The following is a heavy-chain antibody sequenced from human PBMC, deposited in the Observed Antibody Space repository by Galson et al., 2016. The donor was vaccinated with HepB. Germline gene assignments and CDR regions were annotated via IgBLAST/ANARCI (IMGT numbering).Heavy chain of an antibody. CDR1: GFTFSNAW. CDR2: IKSKTDGGTT. V-gene: IGHV3-15*01. J-gene: IGHJ6*02. CDR3: TTGCGNWALGMDV. D-gene: IGHD1-1*01. Sequence: SLRLSCAGSGFTFSNAWMSWVRQAPGKGLEWVGRIKSKTDGGTTDYAAPVKGRFTISRDDSKNTLYLQMNSLKTEDTAVYYCTTGCGNWALGMDVWGQGTTVTVSS.